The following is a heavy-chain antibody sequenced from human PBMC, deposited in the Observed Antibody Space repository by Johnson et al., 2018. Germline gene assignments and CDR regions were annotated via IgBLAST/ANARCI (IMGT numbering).Heavy chain of an antibody. J-gene: IGHJ1*01. Sequence: VQLLESGGGVVQPGGSLRLSCSASGFSFSNHVMHWVRQAPGKGLEWVAVTSNDEGIKYYEDSVKGRFTISRDNSKGTLYLQINSLIAEDTAVYYCATGAISGVIYREFFQHWGQGTLVTVSS. D-gene: IGHD3-10*01. CDR2: TSNDEGIK. CDR1: GFSFSNHV. V-gene: IGHV3-30*03. CDR3: ATGAISGVIYREFFQH.